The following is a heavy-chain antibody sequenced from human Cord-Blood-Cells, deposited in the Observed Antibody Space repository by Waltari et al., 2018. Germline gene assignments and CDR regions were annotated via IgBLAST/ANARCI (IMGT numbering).Heavy chain of an antibody. Sequence: EVQLVESGGGLVQPGGSLRLSCAASGFTFRSYWMSWVRQAPGKGLEWVANIKQDGSEKYYVDSVKGRFTISRDNAKNSLYLQMNSLRAEDTAVYYCASGWELLDYWGQETLVTVSS. J-gene: IGHJ4*02. CDR2: IKQDGSEK. D-gene: IGHD1-26*01. CDR1: GFTFRSYW. V-gene: IGHV3-7*01. CDR3: ASGWELLDY.